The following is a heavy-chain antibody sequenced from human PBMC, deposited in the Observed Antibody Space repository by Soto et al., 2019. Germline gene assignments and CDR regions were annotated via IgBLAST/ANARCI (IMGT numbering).Heavy chain of an antibody. CDR1: GGSSSSSSYY. D-gene: IGHD2-21*02. V-gene: IGHV4-39*01. Sequence: SETLSLTSTVSGGSSSSSSYYWGWIRQPPGKGLEWIGSIYYSGSTYYNPSLKSRVTISVDTSKNQFSLKLSSVTAADTAVYYCASQGRDDYYYVNYFNYWGQGTLVTVSS. CDR2: IYYSGST. CDR3: ASQGRDDYYYVNYFNY. J-gene: IGHJ4*02.